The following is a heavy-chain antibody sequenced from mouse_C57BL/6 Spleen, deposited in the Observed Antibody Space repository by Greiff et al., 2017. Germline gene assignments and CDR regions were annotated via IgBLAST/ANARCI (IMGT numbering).Heavy chain of an antibody. J-gene: IGHJ2*01. CDR3: ARRIDYGNYFDY. V-gene: IGHV1-64*01. Sequence: QVQLQQPGAELVKPGASVKLSCKASGYTFTSYWMHWVKQRPGQGLEWIGMIHPNSGSTNYNEKFKSKATLTVYKSSSTAYMQLSSLTSEDSAVYYCARRIDYGNYFDYWGQGTTLTVSS. D-gene: IGHD2-1*01. CDR1: GYTFTSYW. CDR2: IHPNSGST.